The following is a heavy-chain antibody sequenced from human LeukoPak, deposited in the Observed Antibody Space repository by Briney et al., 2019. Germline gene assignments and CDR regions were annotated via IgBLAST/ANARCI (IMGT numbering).Heavy chain of an antibody. D-gene: IGHD3-10*01. CDR3: AKGPTYYYGSGSPRYFQH. Sequence: AGGSLRLSCAASGFTFSSYGMHWVRQAPGKGLEWVAFIRYDGSNKYYADSVKGRFTISRDNSKNTLYLQMNSLRAEDTAVYYCAKGPTYYYGSGSPRYFQHWGQGTLVTVSS. CDR1: GFTFSSYG. CDR2: IRYDGSNK. V-gene: IGHV3-30*02. J-gene: IGHJ1*01.